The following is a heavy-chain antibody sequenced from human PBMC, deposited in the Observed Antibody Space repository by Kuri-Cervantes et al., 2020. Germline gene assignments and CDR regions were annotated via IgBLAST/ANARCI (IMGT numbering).Heavy chain of an antibody. CDR1: GYSISSGYY. Sequence: GSLRLSCAVSGYSISSGYYWGWIRQPPGKGLEWIGSIYHSGSTYYNPSLKSRVTKSVDTSKNQFSLKLSSVTAADTAVYYCARPYELRYFDWPPMDVWGQGTTVTVSS. D-gene: IGHD3-9*01. CDR2: IYHSGST. CDR3: ARPYELRYFDWPPMDV. J-gene: IGHJ6*02. V-gene: IGHV4-38-2*01.